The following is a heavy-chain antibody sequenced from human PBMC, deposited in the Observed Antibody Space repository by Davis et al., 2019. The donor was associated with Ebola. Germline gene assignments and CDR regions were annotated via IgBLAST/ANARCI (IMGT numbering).Heavy chain of an antibody. J-gene: IGHJ4*02. V-gene: IGHV3-15*01. Sequence: GGSLRLSCAASGFTFSSYAMSWVRQAPGKGLEWVGRIKTKTDEGILDYAEAVKGRFTMSRDDARNTMSLHMSGLKTEDTGVYYCATDEGGSRYWGQGSRVIVSS. D-gene: IGHD1-26*01. CDR2: IKTKTDEGIL. CDR1: GFTFSSYA. CDR3: ATDEGGSRY.